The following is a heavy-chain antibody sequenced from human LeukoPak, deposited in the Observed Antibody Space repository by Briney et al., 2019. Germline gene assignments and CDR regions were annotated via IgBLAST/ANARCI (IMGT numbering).Heavy chain of an antibody. V-gene: IGHV3-11*01. CDR2: ISSSGSTI. CDR3: VRGSTLSSAPDY. CDR1: GFTFSDYY. J-gene: IGHJ4*02. D-gene: IGHD3-22*01. Sequence: PGGSLRLSCAASGFTFSDYYMSWIRQAPGKGLDWVSYISSSGSTIYYADSVKGRFTISRDNAKNSLYLQMNSLRAEDTAVYYCVRGSTLSSAPDYWGQGALVTVSS.